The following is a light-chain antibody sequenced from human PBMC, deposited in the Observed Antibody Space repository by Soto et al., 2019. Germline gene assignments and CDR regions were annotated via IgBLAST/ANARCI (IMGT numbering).Light chain of an antibody. CDR2: GAS. CDR3: QQYDDWPFT. V-gene: IGKV3-15*01. Sequence: EIVMTQSPATLSVSPGERATLSCRASQSVSSNLAWYQQTPGQAPRLLIYGASTRATGIPARFSGSGSGTEFTLTISSLQSEDFAFYYCQQYDDWPFTFGPGTIVDIK. CDR1: QSVSSN. J-gene: IGKJ3*01.